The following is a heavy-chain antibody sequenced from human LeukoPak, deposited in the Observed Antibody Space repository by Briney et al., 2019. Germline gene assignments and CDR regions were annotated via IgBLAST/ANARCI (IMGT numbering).Heavy chain of an antibody. CDR2: INHSGST. CDR1: GGSFSGYY. CDR3: ARGRVY. Sequence: SETLSLTCAVYGGSFSGYYWSWIRQPPGKGLEWIGEINHSGSTNYNPSLKSRVTISVDTSKNQFSLKLSSVTAADTAVYYCARGRVYWGQGSLVTVSS. V-gene: IGHV4-34*01. J-gene: IGHJ4*02.